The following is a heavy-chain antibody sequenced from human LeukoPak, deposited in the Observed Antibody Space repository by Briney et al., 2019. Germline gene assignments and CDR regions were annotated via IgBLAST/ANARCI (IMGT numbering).Heavy chain of an antibody. CDR1: GGTFSSYA. V-gene: IGHV1-69*05. J-gene: IGHJ4*02. CDR2: IIPIFGTA. Sequence: SVKVSCKASGGTFSSYAISWVRQAPGQGLEWMGRIIPIFGTANYAQKFQGRVTITTDESTSTAYMELSSLRSEDTAVYYCAGAAYYYDSSVYSHDYGGQGPLVP. CDR3: AGAAYYYDSSVYSHDY. D-gene: IGHD3-22*01.